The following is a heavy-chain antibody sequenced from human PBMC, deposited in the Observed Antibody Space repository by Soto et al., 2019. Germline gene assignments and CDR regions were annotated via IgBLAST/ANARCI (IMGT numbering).Heavy chain of an antibody. D-gene: IGHD6-19*01. CDR3: AKDLFGDTSGYFPH. CDR2: ISNDGSDK. Sequence: QVQLVESGGGVVQPGRSLRISCEASGFIFSTYAMHWVRQAPGKGLEWLAAISNDGSDKYYADSVKGRFIISRDNSKNTLYLQMSSLRAEDTAVYFCAKDLFGDTSGYFPHWGQGTLVTVSS. J-gene: IGHJ4*02. V-gene: IGHV3-30*18. CDR1: GFIFSTYA.